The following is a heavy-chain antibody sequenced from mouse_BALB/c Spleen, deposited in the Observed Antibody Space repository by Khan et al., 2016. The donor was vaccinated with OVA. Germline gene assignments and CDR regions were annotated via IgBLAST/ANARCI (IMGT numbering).Heavy chain of an antibody. J-gene: IGHJ4*01. D-gene: IGHD2-10*01. V-gene: IGHV2-6-7*01. CDR3: ARAYYGNYREAMDY. Sequence: QVQLQQPGPGLVVPSQSLSITCTVSGFSLTGYGVNWVRQPPGKGLEWLGMIWGDGTTDYNSALNSRLSISKDNPKSQVFLKMNSLQTDDTARYYCARAYYGNYREAMDYWGQGTSVTVSS. CDR2: IWGDGTT. CDR1: GFSLTGYG.